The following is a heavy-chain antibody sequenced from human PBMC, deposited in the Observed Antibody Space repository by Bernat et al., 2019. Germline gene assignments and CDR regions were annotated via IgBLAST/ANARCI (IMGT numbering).Heavy chain of an antibody. CDR3: AGQVRGAGVADPPFDP. V-gene: IGHV5-51*01. CDR1: GYSFTSYW. CDR2: IYPGDSDT. J-gene: IGHJ5*02. D-gene: IGHD3-10*01. Sequence: EVQLVHSGAEVKKPGESLKISCKGSGYSFTSYWIGWVRQMPGKGLEWMGIIYPGDSDTRYSPSFQGQVNISDGKSSSSAYLQWSSLKASDSAMDYCAGQVRGAGVADPPFDPWGQGTLVTVSS.